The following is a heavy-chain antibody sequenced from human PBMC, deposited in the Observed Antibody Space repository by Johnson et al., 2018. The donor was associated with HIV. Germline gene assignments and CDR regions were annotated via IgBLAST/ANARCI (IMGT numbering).Heavy chain of an antibody. D-gene: IGHD1-26*01. CDR3: ARDRTAQRGELRPDDAFDI. J-gene: IGHJ3*02. V-gene: IGHV3-11*04. CDR2: ISSSGGTI. CDR1: RFTFSDYY. Sequence: QVQLVESGGGLVQPGGSLRLSCAASRFTFSDYYMSWIRQTPGKGLEWVSYISSSGGTIYYADSVKGRFSISRDNAKNSLYLQMNSLRAEDTAVYYCARDRTAQRGELRPDDAFDIWGQGTMVTVSS.